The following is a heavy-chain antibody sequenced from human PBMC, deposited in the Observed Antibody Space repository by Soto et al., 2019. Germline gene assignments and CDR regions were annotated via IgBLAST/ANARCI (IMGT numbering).Heavy chain of an antibody. CDR1: GFIFDNYA. CDR2: ISWDSTTI. D-gene: IGHD4-17*01. J-gene: IGHJ4*02. CDR3: AKGDRAYGDSLYFVY. V-gene: IGHV3-9*01. Sequence: EMQLVESGGGLVQPGRSLRLSCAASGFIFDNYAMHWVRQAPGKGLEWVSGISWDSTTIVSADSVKGRFSISRDNAKGSLYLQMNSLRAEDTALYFCAKGDRAYGDSLYFVYWGQGTQVTVSS.